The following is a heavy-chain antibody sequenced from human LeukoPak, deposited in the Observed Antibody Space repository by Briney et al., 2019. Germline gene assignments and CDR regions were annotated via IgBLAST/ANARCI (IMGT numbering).Heavy chain of an antibody. CDR3: ARAGGWAREDYKADAFDI. CDR2: ISAYNGNT. D-gene: IGHD6-19*01. Sequence: GASVKVSCKASGYTLTNFGISWVRQAPGHGLEWMGWISAYNGNTNYAQKVQDRVTMTTDTSTSTAYMELRSLRSDDTAVYYCARAGGWAREDYKADAFDIWGQGTMVTVSS. CDR1: GYTLTNFG. J-gene: IGHJ3*02. V-gene: IGHV1-18*01.